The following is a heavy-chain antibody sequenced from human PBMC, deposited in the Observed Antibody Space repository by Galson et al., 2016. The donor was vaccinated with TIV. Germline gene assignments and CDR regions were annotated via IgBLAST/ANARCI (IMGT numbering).Heavy chain of an antibody. CDR1: GGAFISHG. D-gene: IGHD4-17*01. Sequence: SVKVSCKASGGAFISHGISWVRQAPGQGLEWMGGIIPIFGLANYAQKFQGRVTITADDSTRTAYRELSSLRFNDTAVYYCARGGSTVTRPFDYWGQGTLVTVSS. CDR2: IIPIFGLA. J-gene: IGHJ4*02. V-gene: IGHV1-69*13. CDR3: ARGGSTVTRPFDY.